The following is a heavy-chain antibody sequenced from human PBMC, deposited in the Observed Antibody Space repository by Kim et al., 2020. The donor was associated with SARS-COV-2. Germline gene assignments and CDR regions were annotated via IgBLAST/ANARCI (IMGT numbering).Heavy chain of an antibody. CDR3: VKEPLNGY. J-gene: IGHJ4*02. V-gene: IGHV3-64D*09. Sequence: GGSLRLSCSASGFGFSIYSMHWVRQAPGKGLEYVSAISSDGTITYYADSVKGRFIISRDNSKKELYLQLNSLRPEDTAVYYCVKEPLNGYWGQGTLVTVSS. CDR1: GFGFSIYS. CDR2: ISSDGTIT.